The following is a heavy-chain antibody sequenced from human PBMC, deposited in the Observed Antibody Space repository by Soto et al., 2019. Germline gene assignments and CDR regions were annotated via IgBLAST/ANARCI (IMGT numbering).Heavy chain of an antibody. J-gene: IGHJ4*02. CDR2: INPSGGST. CDR3: ARDNRRGTTVVSPTHYFDY. D-gene: IGHD4-17*01. V-gene: IGHV1-46*01. Sequence: ASVNVACKASGYTFTSYYMHWVRQAPGQGLEWMGIINPSGGSTSYAQKFQGRVTMTRDTSTSTVYMELSSLRSEDTAVYYCARDNRRGTTVVSPTHYFDYWGQGTPVAVSS. CDR1: GYTFTSYY.